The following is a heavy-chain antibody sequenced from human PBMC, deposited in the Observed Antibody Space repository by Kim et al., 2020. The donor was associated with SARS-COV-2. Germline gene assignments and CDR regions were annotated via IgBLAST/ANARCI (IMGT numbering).Heavy chain of an antibody. CDR2: ISAYNGNT. CDR3: ARSPKWELPDQFDY. V-gene: IGHV1-18*04. CDR1: GYTFTSYG. D-gene: IGHD1-26*01. Sequence: ASVKVSCKASGYTFTSYGISWVRQAPGQGLEWMGWISAYNGNTNYAQKLQGRVTMTTDTSTSTAYMELRSLRSDDTAVYYCARSPKWELPDQFDYWGQGTLVTVSS. J-gene: IGHJ4*02.